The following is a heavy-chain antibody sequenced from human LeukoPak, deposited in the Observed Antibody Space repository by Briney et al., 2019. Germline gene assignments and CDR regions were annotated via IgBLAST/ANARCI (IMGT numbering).Heavy chain of an antibody. CDR1: GYSFTSYW. CDR2: IYPGDSDS. Sequence: GESLKISCKGSGYSFTSYWIGWVRQMPGKGLEWMGIIYPGDSDSRNSPSFQGQVTISADKSISTAYLQWSSLEASDTAMYYCARRRPGYCSDGCCYGYYFDYWGQGTLVTVSS. J-gene: IGHJ4*02. CDR3: ARRRPGYCSDGCCYGYYFDY. V-gene: IGHV5-51*01. D-gene: IGHD2-15*01.